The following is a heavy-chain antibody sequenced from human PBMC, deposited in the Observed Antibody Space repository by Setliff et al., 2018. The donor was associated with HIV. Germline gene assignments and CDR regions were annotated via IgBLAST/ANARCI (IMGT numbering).Heavy chain of an antibody. V-gene: IGHV3-11*04. Sequence: LRLSCAASGFTFSASYMTWIRQAPGKGLEWVAHISSSGATIYYVDSVKGRFTISRDNAANSLYLQMNSLRVEDTAIYFCARYFYASSSSAIDAWGQVMPGTVSS. CDR3: ARYFYASSSSAIDA. CDR2: ISSSGATI. CDR1: GFTFSASY. D-gene: IGHD3-16*01. J-gene: IGHJ5*02.